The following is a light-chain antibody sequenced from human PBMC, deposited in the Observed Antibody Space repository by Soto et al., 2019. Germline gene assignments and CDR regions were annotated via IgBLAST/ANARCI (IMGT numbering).Light chain of an antibody. V-gene: IGLV2-8*01. Sequence: QSVLTQPPSASGSPGQSVTISCIGTSSDVGGYNYVSWYQQHPGKAPKLMIYEVCKRPSGVPDRFSGSKSGNTASLTVSGLQAEDEADYYCSSYAASNNLGVFGGGTKLTVL. CDR1: SSDVGGYNY. CDR2: EVC. J-gene: IGLJ2*01. CDR3: SSYAASNNLGV.